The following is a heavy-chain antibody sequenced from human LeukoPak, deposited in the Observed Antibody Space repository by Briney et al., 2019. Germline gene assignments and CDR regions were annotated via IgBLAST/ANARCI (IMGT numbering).Heavy chain of an antibody. Sequence: PGGSLRLSCAASGFTFSSYAMSWVRQAPGKGLEWVSTISGSGDSTYYADSVKGRFTISRDNSKNTLYLQMNSLRAEDTAVYYCARAPPVDSRLFAYWGQGTLVTVSS. CDR1: GFTFSSYA. V-gene: IGHV3-23*01. CDR3: ARAPPVDSRLFAY. D-gene: IGHD3-22*01. J-gene: IGHJ4*02. CDR2: ISGSGDST.